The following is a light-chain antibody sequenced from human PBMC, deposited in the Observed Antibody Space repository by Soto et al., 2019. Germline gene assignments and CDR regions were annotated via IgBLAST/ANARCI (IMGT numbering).Light chain of an antibody. CDR2: WGS. J-gene: IGKJ5*01. Sequence: DIVMTQSPDSLAVSLGERATINCKSSQSVLYSSNNKNYLAWYQQKPGQPTKLLVYWGSTRGSGVPDRFSGSGSGTDFTLTISSLQAEDVAVYYCQQYYTRHTFGQGTRLEI. V-gene: IGKV4-1*01. CDR3: QQYYTRHT. CDR1: QSVLYSSNNKNY.